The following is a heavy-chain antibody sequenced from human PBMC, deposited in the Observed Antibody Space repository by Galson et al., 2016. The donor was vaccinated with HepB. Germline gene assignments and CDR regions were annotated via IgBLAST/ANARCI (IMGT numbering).Heavy chain of an antibody. CDR2: TYYRSKWYN. CDR1: GDSVSSNSAA. D-gene: IGHD1-26*01. V-gene: IGHV6-1*01. Sequence: CAISGDSVSSNSAAWNWIRQSPLRGLEWLGRTYYRSKWYNDYAVSVKSRININPDTSKNQFSLQLNSVLPEDTAMYYCASGTWDSGLKWWGQGTPVTVSS. J-gene: IGHJ4*02. CDR3: ASGTWDSGLKW.